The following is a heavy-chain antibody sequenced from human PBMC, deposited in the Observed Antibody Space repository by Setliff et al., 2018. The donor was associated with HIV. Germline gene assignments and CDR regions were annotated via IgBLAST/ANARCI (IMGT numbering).Heavy chain of an antibody. CDR3: ATSLITVPPDAFDI. J-gene: IGHJ3*02. CDR1: GGSFSDQY. D-gene: IGHD4-4*01. V-gene: IGHV4-34*01. Sequence: TLSLTCAVYGGSFSDQYWSWIRQPPGKGLEWIGEINYRGTTNDNPSLRSRVTISVDTSRNQFSLKLNSVTAADTAVYYCATSLITVPPDAFDIWGQGTMVTVSS. CDR2: INYRGTT.